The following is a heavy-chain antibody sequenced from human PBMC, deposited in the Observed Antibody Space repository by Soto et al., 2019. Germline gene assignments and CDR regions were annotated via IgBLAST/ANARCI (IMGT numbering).Heavy chain of an antibody. J-gene: IGHJ4*02. CDR3: ARNGGSSSTLDY. D-gene: IGHD6-6*01. Sequence: GASVKVSCKASGYSFTTYGITWVRQAPGQGLEWMGWISAYNGIANYAQKFQGRINMTTDTSTNTAYMELRSLRSDDAAVYYCARNGGSSSTLDYWGQGTLVTVSS. V-gene: IGHV1-18*01. CDR1: GYSFTTYG. CDR2: ISAYNGIA.